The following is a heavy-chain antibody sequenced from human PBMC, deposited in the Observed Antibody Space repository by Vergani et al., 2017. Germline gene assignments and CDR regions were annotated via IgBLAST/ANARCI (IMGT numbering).Heavy chain of an antibody. CDR2: IYYSGST. D-gene: IGHD3-16*01. V-gene: IGHV4-59*01. CDR1: GGSISSYY. J-gene: IGHJ5*02. CDR3: GREGSYAGAGWFDP. Sequence: QVQLQESGPGLVKPSETLSLTCTVSGGSISSYYWSWIRQPPGKGLEWIGYIYYSGSTDYNPSLKSRVTISVDTSQNQFSLKLSSVTAADTAVYYCGREGSYAGAGWFDPWGQGTLVTGSS.